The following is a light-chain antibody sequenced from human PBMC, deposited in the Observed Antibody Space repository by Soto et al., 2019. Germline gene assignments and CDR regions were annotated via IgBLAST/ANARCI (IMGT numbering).Light chain of an antibody. V-gene: IGKV3-15*01. CDR2: GAS. CDR1: QSIASN. CDR3: QQYHNWPPQYS. Sequence: EIVMMQSPDTLSVSPGERATLSCSASQSIASNLAWYQQKPGQAPRILIHGASNRATGVPARFSGSGSGTEFTLTISSLQSEDFAVYFCQQYHNWPPQYSFGQGTKLQIK. J-gene: IGKJ2*03.